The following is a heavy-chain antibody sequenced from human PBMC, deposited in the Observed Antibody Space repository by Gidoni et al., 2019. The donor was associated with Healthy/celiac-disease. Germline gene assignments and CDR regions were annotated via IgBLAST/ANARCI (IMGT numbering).Heavy chain of an antibody. D-gene: IGHD6-13*01. J-gene: IGHJ4*02. CDR3: ARARTIAASGTWVY. Sequence: EVQLVQSGAEGTKPGESLKISCKGSGHRFTRYWIGSVSQLPGKGLEWMGRSSPCDSATRYSPSFQGKVTISADKSISTAYLQWSSLKASDTAMYYCARARTIAASGTWVYWGQGTLVTVSS. CDR1: GHRFTRYW. CDR2: SSPCDSAT. V-gene: IGHV5-51*03.